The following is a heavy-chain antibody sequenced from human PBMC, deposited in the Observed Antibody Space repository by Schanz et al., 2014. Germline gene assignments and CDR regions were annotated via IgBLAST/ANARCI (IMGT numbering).Heavy chain of an antibody. V-gene: IGHV1-69*09. D-gene: IGHD3-22*01. CDR2: IVPIAGIT. Sequence: QVQLVQSGAEVKKPGASVKVSCRASGYPFTSDDITWVRQAPGQGLEWMGRIVPIAGITNYAQRFQGRVTITADKSSDTAYMELSSLRSEDTAVYYCARSNYYDNSDYYNSFDYWGQGTLVTVSS. CDR1: GYPFTSDD. J-gene: IGHJ4*02. CDR3: ARSNYYDNSDYYNSFDY.